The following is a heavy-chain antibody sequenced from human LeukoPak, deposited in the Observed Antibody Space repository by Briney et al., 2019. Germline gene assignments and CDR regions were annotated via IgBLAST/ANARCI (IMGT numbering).Heavy chain of an antibody. CDR2: ISSSGGST. CDR3: ARSPFDDFGSGTYHDY. CDR1: GFTFSSHA. Sequence: GGSLRLSCAASGFTFSSHAMHWVRQAPGKGLEYVSAISSSGGSTYYANSVEGRLTISRDNSKNTLYLQMGSLRAEDMAVYYCARSPFDDFGSGTYHDYWGQGTLVTVSS. V-gene: IGHV3-64*01. D-gene: IGHD3-10*01. J-gene: IGHJ4*02.